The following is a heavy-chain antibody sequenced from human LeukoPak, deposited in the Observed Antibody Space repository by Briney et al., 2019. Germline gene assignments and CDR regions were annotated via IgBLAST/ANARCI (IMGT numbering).Heavy chain of an antibody. Sequence: KASETLSLTCTVSGGSVTSGYYYWAWIRQPPGKGLEWIGSLSYSGGTYYNPSLKRRVTISVDPSKNQFSLKLTSVTAADTSVYYCARRVATSGCLYFDYWGQGTLVAVSS. D-gene: IGHD2-15*01. CDR3: ARRVATSGCLYFDY. J-gene: IGHJ4*02. CDR1: GGSVTSGYYY. CDR2: LSYSGGT. V-gene: IGHV4-39*01.